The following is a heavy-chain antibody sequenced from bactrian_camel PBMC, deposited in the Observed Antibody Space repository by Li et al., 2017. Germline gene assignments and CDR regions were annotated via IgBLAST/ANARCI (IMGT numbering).Heavy chain of an antibody. D-gene: IGHD7*01. CDR3: AAGTDIITVAYPFGRPRY. J-gene: IGHJ4*01. CDR2: INSGGTT. Sequence: SCAASGFTFRSDAMSWVRQAPGKGLEWVSTINSGGTTSYTDSVKGRFTISQDHAKNTLYLQMNSLKPEDTAMYYCAAGTDIITVAYPFGRPRYWGQGTQVTVS. V-gene: IGHV3S41*01. CDR1: GFTFRSDA.